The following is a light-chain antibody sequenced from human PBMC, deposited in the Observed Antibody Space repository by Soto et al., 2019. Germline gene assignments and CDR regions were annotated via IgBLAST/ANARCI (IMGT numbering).Light chain of an antibody. Sequence: QSVLTQPPSASGTPGQRVTISCSGSSSNIGSNYVYWYQQLPVTAPKLLIYRNNQRPSGVPDRFSGSKSGTSASLAISGLRSEGEADYYCAAWDASLIGNVVFGGGTKLTVL. CDR1: SSNIGSNY. V-gene: IGLV1-47*01. CDR2: RNN. CDR3: AAWDASLIGNVV. J-gene: IGLJ2*01.